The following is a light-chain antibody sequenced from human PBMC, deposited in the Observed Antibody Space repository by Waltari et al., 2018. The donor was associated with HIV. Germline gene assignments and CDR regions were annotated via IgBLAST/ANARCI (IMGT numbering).Light chain of an antibody. V-gene: IGKV3-20*01. CDR1: QSLSSNY. J-gene: IGKJ1*01. CDR2: GAS. CDR3: QQYGNSGT. Sequence: EIVLTQSPGTLSLSPGERATLSCRASQSLSSNYLAWYQQKPGQAPRSLIVGASSRLTGIPDRFSGSGSETDFTLTISRLEPEEFAVYYCQQYGNSGTFGQGTKVEIK.